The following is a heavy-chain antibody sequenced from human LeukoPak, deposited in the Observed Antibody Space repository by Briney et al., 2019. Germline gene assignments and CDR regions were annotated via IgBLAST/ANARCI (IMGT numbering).Heavy chain of an antibody. Sequence: GGSLRLSCAASGFTVSSNYMSWVRQAPGKGLEWVSVIYSGGSTYYAGSVKGRFTISRDNSKNTLYLQMNSLRAEDTAVYYCARDYGDSPSLFDYWGQGTLVTVSS. D-gene: IGHD4-17*01. CDR1: GFTVSSNY. CDR3: ARDYGDSPSLFDY. J-gene: IGHJ4*02. CDR2: IYSGGST. V-gene: IGHV3-66*01.